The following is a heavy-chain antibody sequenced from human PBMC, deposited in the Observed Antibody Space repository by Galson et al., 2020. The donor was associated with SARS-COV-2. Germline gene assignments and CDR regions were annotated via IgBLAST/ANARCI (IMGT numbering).Heavy chain of an antibody. Sequence: SGPTLVKPTQTLTLACTFSGFSLSTSGMCVNWIRQPPGKALEWLARIDWDDDKYYSTSLKTRLTSSKDTSKNQVVLIMTNMDPMDTATYYCARQYNALSGASDHWGQGTLVTVAS. CDR2: IDWDDDK. CDR1: GFSLSTSGMC. CDR3: ARQYNALSGASDH. D-gene: IGHD1-20*01. V-gene: IGHV2-70*11. J-gene: IGHJ4*02.